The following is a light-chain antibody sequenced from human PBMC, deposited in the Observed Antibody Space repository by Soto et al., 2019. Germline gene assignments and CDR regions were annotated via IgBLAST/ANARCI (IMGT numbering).Light chain of an antibody. CDR3: ASWDDFLNGHVV. Sequence: QSVLTQPPSASGTPGQRVTISCSGSSSNIGSNTVNWYQQLPGTAPKLLIYSNNQRPSGVPDRFSGSKSGTSASLAIRGLQSEEEADDYCASWDDFLNGHVVFGGGTKLTVL. V-gene: IGLV1-44*01. CDR1: SSNIGSNT. J-gene: IGLJ2*01. CDR2: SNN.